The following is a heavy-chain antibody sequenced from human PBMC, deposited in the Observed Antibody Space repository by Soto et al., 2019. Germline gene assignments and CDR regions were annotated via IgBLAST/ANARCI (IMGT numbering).Heavy chain of an antibody. CDR3: ARGGDGSSGWYAQYYYYGMDV. D-gene: IGHD6-19*01. Sequence: QVQLVQSGAEVKKPGASVKVSCKASGYTFTSYDINWVRQATGQGLEWMGWMNPNSGNTGYAQKSQGRVTMTRNTSISTAYMGLSSLRSEDTAVYYCARGGDGSSGWYAQYYYYGMDVWGQGTTVTVSS. CDR2: MNPNSGNT. V-gene: IGHV1-8*01. J-gene: IGHJ6*02. CDR1: GYTFTSYD.